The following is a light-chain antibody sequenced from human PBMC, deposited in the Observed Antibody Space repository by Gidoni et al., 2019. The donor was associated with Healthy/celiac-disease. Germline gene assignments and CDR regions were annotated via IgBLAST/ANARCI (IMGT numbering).Light chain of an antibody. CDR3: AEWDDSLNGWV. CDR2: GNN. Sequence: QSVLTPPPSAYGTPGQRVTISCSGSSSNIGSNTVNWYQQLPGTAPKLLIYGNNQRPSKVPDRFSGSKSGTSASLAISGLQSEDEADYYCAEWDDSLNGWVFGGGTKLTVL. CDR1: SSNIGSNT. J-gene: IGLJ3*02. V-gene: IGLV1-44*01.